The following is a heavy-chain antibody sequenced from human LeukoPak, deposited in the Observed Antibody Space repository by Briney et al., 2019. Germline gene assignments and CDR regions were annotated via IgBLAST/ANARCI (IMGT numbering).Heavy chain of an antibody. CDR1: GFTFSSYS. J-gene: IGHJ4*02. V-gene: IGHV3-21*01. D-gene: IGHD6-19*01. CDR2: ISSSSSYI. Sequence: KSGGSLRLSCAASGFTFSSYSMNWVRQAPGKGLEWVSSISSSSSYIYHADSVKGRFTISRDNAKNTLYLQMNSLRAEDTAVYYCARDLAGIDYWGQGTLVTVSS. CDR3: ARDLAGIDY.